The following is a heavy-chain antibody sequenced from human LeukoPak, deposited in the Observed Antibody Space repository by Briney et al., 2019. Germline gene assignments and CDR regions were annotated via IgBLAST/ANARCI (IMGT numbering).Heavy chain of an antibody. D-gene: IGHD3-9*01. CDR2: IWYDGSNK. J-gene: IGHJ4*02. CDR3: AKGYSEDILSYFDY. V-gene: IGHV3-33*06. Sequence: GRSLRLSCAASGFTFSSYGMHWVRQAPGKGLEWVAVIWYDGSNKYYADSVKGRFTISRDNSKNTLYLQMNSLRAEDTAVYYCAKGYSEDILSYFDYWGQGTLVTVSS. CDR1: GFTFSSYG.